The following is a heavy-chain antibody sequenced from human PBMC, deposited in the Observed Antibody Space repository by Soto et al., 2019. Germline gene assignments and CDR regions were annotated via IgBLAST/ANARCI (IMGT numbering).Heavy chain of an antibody. CDR2: IKQDGTEK. Sequence: LRLSCAASGFTFSSYWMSWVRQTPGKGLEWVADIKQDGTEKNLVDSVKGRFTISRDNAKNSLYLQMNSLRDEDTAVYYCAGGLGWHFDLWGRGTLVTVSS. V-gene: IGHV3-7*03. J-gene: IGHJ2*01. CDR1: GFTFSSYW. CDR3: AGGLGWHFDL.